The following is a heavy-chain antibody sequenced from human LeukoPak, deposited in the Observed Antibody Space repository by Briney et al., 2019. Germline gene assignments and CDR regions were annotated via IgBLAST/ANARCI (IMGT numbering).Heavy chain of an antibody. CDR3: AREVAGRYFDL. CDR2: INHSGST. D-gene: IGHD2-15*01. Sequence: SETQSLTCAVYGESFSGYYWSWIRQPPGKGLEWIGEINHSGSTNYNPSLKSRVTISVDTSKKQFSLKLSSVTAADTAVYYCAREVAGRYFDLWGRGTLVTVSS. V-gene: IGHV4-34*01. J-gene: IGHJ2*01. CDR1: GESFSGYY.